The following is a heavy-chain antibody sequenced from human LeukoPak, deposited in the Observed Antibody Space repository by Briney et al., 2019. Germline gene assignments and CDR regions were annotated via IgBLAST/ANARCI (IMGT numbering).Heavy chain of an antibody. Sequence: SETLSLTCAVYGGSFSGYYWSWIRQPPGKGLEWIGEINHSGSTNYNPSLKSRVTISVDTSKNQFSLKLSSVTAADTAVYYCARGKGGYYPYYFDYWGQGTLVTVSS. J-gene: IGHJ4*02. V-gene: IGHV4-34*01. CDR2: INHSGST. CDR1: GGSFSGYY. D-gene: IGHD3-22*01. CDR3: ARGKGGYYPYYFDY.